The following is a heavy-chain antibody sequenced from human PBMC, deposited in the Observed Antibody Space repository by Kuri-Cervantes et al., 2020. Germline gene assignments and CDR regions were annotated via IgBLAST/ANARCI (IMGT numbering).Heavy chain of an antibody. D-gene: IGHD4-11*01. CDR1: GFTVSSNY. Sequence: GESLKISCAASGFTVSSNYMSWVRQAPGKGLEWVSVIYSGGSTYYADSVKGRFTISRDNSKNTPYLQMNSLRAEDTAVYYCARGVGYSNSGRFDPWGQGTLVTVSS. CDR2: IYSGGST. V-gene: IGHV3-53*05. J-gene: IGHJ5*02. CDR3: ARGVGYSNSGRFDP.